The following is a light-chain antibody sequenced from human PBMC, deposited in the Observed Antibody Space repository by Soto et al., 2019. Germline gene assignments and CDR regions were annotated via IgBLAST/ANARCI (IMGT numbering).Light chain of an antibody. J-gene: IGKJ2*01. CDR1: QGISSD. Sequence: EIVRTQPPATLSVSPGERATLSCRASQGISSDVAWYQQKPGQAPRLLIYGASTTATGIPARFSGSGSGTEFTLSISSLQSEDFAVYNCQQYNKWPRTFGQGTKVDIK. CDR3: QQYNKWPRT. CDR2: GAS. V-gene: IGKV3-15*01.